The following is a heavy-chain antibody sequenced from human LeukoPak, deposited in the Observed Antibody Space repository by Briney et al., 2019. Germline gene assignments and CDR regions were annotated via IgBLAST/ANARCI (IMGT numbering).Heavy chain of an antibody. CDR3: AGVDGSGSYYANWFDP. CDR1: GGSISSGGYS. Sequence: PSQTLSLTCAVSGGSISSGGYSWSWIRQPPGKGLEWIGYIYHSGSTYYNPSLKSRVTISVDRSKNQFSLKLSSVTAADTAVYYCAGVDGSGSYYANWFDPWGQGTLVTVSS. V-gene: IGHV4-30-2*01. D-gene: IGHD3-10*01. CDR2: IYHSGST. J-gene: IGHJ5*02.